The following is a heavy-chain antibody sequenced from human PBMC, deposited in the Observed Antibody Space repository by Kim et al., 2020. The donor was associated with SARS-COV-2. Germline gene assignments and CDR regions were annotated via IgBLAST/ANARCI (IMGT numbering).Heavy chain of an antibody. V-gene: IGHV5-51*01. Sequence: GESLKISCKGSGYSFTSYWIGWVRQMPGKGLEWMGIIYPGDSDTRYSPSFQGQVTISADKSISTAYLQWSSLKASDTAMYYCAIQRIATNVRTIYFDYWGQGTLVTVSS. CDR3: AIQRIATNVRTIYFDY. J-gene: IGHJ4*02. D-gene: IGHD2-21*01. CDR1: GYSFTSYW. CDR2: IYPGDSDT.